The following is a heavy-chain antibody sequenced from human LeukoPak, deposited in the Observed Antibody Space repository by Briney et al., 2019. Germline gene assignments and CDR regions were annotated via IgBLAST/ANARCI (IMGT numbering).Heavy chain of an antibody. J-gene: IGHJ2*01. D-gene: IGHD6-19*01. CDR1: GGSFSGYY. CDR3: ARVLEGSSGQHWYFDL. V-gene: IGHV4-34*01. CDR2: INHSGST. Sequence: PSETLSLTCAVYGGSFSGYYWSWIRQPPRKGLEWIGEINHSGSTNHNPSLKSRVTISVDTSKNQFSLRLSSVTAADTAVYYCARVLEGSSGQHWYFDLWGRGTLVTVSS.